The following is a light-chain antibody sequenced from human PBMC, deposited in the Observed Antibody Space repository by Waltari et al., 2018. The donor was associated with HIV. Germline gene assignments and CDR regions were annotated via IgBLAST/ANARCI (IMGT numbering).Light chain of an antibody. CDR2: SNN. CDR3: AAWDDSLKGGA. Sequence: QSVLAQPPSASGTPGQRVTISCSGSTSNISGNPVSWYQQLPGTAPKLLIYSNNERPSGVPDRLSGSTSGTSASLVISGLQSEDEADYYCAAWDDSLKGGAFGTGTKVTVL. V-gene: IGLV1-44*01. CDR1: TSNISGNP. J-gene: IGLJ1*01.